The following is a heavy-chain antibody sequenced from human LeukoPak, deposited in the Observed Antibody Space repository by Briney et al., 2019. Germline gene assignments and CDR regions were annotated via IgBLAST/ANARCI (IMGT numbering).Heavy chain of an antibody. Sequence: GGSLRLSCAASGFTFSNAWMSWVRQAPGKGLEWVSAISGSGGSTYYADSVKGRFTISRDNSKNTLYLQMNSLRAEDTAVYYCTRQRGDIVVVPAAIKDDSSEDVWGKGTTVTVSS. D-gene: IGHD2-2*02. J-gene: IGHJ6*04. CDR2: ISGSGGST. V-gene: IGHV3-23*01. CDR3: TRQRGDIVVVPAAIKDDSSEDV. CDR1: GFTFSNAW.